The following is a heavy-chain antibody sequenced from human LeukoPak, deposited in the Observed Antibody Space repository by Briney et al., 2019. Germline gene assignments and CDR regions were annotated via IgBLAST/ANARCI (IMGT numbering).Heavy chain of an antibody. J-gene: IGHJ6*03. CDR1: GFSFSSYN. CDR2: ITSSSTYT. V-gene: IGHV3-21*01. D-gene: IGHD1-26*01. CDR3: ARDPYSGTYGDTYYYYMDV. Sequence: GGSLRLSCAASGFSFSSYNMNWVRQTPGKGLEWVSSITSSSTYTFYADSVKGRFTISRDNARNSLYLQMNSLRAEDTAVYYCARDPYSGTYGDTYYYYMDVWGKGTTVTISS.